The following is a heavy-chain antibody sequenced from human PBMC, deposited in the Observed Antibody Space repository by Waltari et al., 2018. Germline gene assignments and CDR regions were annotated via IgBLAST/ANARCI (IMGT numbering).Heavy chain of an antibody. D-gene: IGHD3-16*01. V-gene: IGHV4-39*01. CDR2: IYHSGST. J-gene: IGHJ5*02. CDR1: GVSITNTSSY. CDR3: ARAARILITFGGVSAFDP. Sequence: QVQLQASGPGLVKPSETLSLTCSVSGVSITNTSSYRPWLRQPPGKGLELIGNIYHSGSTYYNPSLNSRVTMSVDTSNNQFSLNLNSVTAADTAVYYCARAARILITFGGVSAFDPWGQGTLVTVSS.